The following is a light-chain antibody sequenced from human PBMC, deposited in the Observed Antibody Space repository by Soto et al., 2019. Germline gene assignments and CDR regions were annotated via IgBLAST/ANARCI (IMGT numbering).Light chain of an antibody. CDR3: GTWDGSLSSVL. V-gene: IGLV1-51*01. Sequence: QSVLTQPPSVSAAPGQKVTISCSGSSSNIGNNYVSWYQQLPGTAPKLLIYDDYKRPSGIPDRFSGSKSGTSATLGITGLQTGDEADYYCGTWDGSLSSVLFGGGTKLTVL. CDR2: DDY. CDR1: SSNIGNNY. J-gene: IGLJ2*01.